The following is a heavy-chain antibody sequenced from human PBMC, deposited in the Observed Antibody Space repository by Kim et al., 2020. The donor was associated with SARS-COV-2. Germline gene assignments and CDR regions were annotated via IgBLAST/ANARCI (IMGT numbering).Heavy chain of an antibody. Sequence: SSYNYYADSGKGRFTISRDNAKNSLYLQMNSRRAEDTAVYYCARRRGIVGWGQGTLVTVSS. D-gene: IGHD2-21*01. CDR2: SSYN. J-gene: IGHJ4*02. V-gene: IGHV3-21*01. CDR3: ARRRGIVG.